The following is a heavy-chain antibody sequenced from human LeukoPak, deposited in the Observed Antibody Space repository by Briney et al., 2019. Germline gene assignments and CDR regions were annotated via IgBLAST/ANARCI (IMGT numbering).Heavy chain of an antibody. V-gene: IGHV3-23*01. D-gene: IGHD4-17*01. J-gene: IGHJ5*02. Sequence: GGSLRLPCAASGFTFSAYTMSWVRQAPGKGLEWVSSISASGGGTYYAASVKGRFTISRDNSKNTLYLQMSSLRADGTAVYYCAKDDYGDYVRWFDPWGQGTLVTVSS. CDR3: AKDDYGDYVRWFDP. CDR2: ISASGGGT. CDR1: GFTFSAYT.